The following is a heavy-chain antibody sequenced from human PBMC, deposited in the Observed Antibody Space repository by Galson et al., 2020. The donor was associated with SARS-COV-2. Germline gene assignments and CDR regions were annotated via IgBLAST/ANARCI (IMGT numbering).Heavy chain of an antibody. Sequence: SETLSLTCSVSGDSITNYYWSWIRQPPGKGLEWIGYIYYSGGTYYTPSLNSRVTISIDTSKTQFSLRLTSVTAADTAVYYCARRYSYGSGSYFWFDPWGQGTLVAVSS. V-gene: IGHV4-59*01. CDR3: ARRYSYGSGSYFWFDP. D-gene: IGHD3-10*01. CDR1: GDSITNYY. CDR2: IYYSGGT. J-gene: IGHJ5*02.